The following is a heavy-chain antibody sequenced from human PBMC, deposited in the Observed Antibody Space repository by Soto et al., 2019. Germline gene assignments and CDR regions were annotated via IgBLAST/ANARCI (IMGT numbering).Heavy chain of an antibody. CDR3: GKDSLVTIGVDVLNGYGMDV. CDR2: TTWNGGTI. V-gene: IGHV3-9*01. CDR1: GFTFGHYA. D-gene: IGHD3-10*02. J-gene: IGHJ6*02. Sequence: GGSLRLSCTASGFTFGHYAMHWVRQAPGKGLEWVSGTTWNGGTIGYADSVKGRFTISRDNAENSLYLQMNSLRPEDTAVYYCGKDSLVTIGVDVLNGYGMDVWGQGTTVTVSS.